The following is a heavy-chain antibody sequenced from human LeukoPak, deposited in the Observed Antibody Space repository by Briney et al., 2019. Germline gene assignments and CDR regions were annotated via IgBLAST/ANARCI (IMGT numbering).Heavy chain of an antibody. Sequence: GGSLRLSCAASGFTFSSYSMNWVRQAPGKGLEWVSSIISTSRYMYYADSVKGRFTISRDNAKNSLYLQMNSLRAEDTAVYYCARVLRTPYYYYYMDVWGKGTTVTISS. V-gene: IGHV3-21*01. J-gene: IGHJ6*03. CDR2: IISTSRYM. CDR3: ARVLRTPYYYYYMDV. CDR1: GFTFSSYS. D-gene: IGHD1/OR15-1a*01.